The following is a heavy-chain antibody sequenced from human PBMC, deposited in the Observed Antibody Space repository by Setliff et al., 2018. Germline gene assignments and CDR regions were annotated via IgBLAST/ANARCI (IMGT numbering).Heavy chain of an antibody. CDR2: INHSGST. Sequence: SETLSLTCKVYGGSLRGYYWSWIRQTPGKKLEWIGEINHSGSTTYNPSLKSRVTMSVDTSKNQFSLRLSSVTAADTAVYYCARGRLREDLLHYYYYHMDVWGKGTTVTV. J-gene: IGHJ6*03. CDR3: ARGRLREDLLHYYYYHMDV. V-gene: IGHV4-34*01. CDR1: GGSLRGYY. D-gene: IGHD3-22*01.